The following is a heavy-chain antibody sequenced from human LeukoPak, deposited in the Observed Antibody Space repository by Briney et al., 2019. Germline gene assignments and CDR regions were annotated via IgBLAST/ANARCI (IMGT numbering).Heavy chain of an antibody. CDR1: RFSFSDYT. V-gene: IGHV3-23*01. CDR2: IRHSGVDS. J-gene: IGHJ4*02. Sequence: GGSLRLSCAASRFSFSDYTMSWVRKLPGKGLEWVSGIRHSGVDSSYADSVKGRFTISRDNSKNMLYLQMNSLRDDDTGVYYCARDRRATPMYFFDFWGQGTPVTVSS. CDR3: ARDRRATPMYFFDF. D-gene: IGHD2-15*01.